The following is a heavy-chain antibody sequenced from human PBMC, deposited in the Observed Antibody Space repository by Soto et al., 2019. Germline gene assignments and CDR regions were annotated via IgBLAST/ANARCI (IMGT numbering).Heavy chain of an antibody. D-gene: IGHD2-15*01. V-gene: IGHV3-33*01. J-gene: IGHJ4*02. Sequence: GGSLRLSCAASGFTFSSYGMHWVRQAPGKGLEWVAVIWYDGSNKYYADSVKGRFTISRDNSKNTLYLQMNSLRAEDTAVYYCARAGGYCSGGSCYGLTYYFDYWGQGTLVTVSS. CDR1: GFTFSSYG. CDR2: IWYDGSNK. CDR3: ARAGGYCSGGSCYGLTYYFDY.